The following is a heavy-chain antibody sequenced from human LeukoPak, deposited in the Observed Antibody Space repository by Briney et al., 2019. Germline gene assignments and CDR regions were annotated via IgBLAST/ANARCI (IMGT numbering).Heavy chain of an antibody. J-gene: IGHJ3*02. CDR3: ARGVNPSFIAAAGDDAFDI. Sequence: ASVKVSCKASGYAFTSYGISWVRKAPGQGLEWMEWISAYNGNTNYAQKLRGRVTMTTDTSTSTAYMELRSLRSDDTAVYYCARGVNPSFIAAAGDDAFDIWGQGTMVTVSS. V-gene: IGHV1-18*01. CDR2: ISAYNGNT. D-gene: IGHD6-13*01. CDR1: GYAFTSYG.